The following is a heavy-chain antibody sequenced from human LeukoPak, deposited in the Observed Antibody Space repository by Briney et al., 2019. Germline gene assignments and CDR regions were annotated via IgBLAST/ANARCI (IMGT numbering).Heavy chain of an antibody. CDR1: GFTVNSKY. D-gene: IGHD1-1*01. CDR3: ARFSTGTDAFDI. J-gene: IGHJ3*02. V-gene: IGHV3-53*01. Sequence: PGGSLRLSCAASGFTVNSKYMSWVRQAPGTGLEWVSVVYSGGQTYYADSVKGRFTISRDISKNTLYLQMNSLRADDTAVYYCARFSTGTDAFDIWGQGTMVTVSS. CDR2: VYSGGQT.